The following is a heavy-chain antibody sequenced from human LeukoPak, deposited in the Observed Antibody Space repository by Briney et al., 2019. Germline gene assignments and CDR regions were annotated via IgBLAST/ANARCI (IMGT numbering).Heavy chain of an antibody. CDR2: ISTSSTDT. CDR3: ARDWAPSNGNWFDP. CDR1: GFTFSDYY. D-gene: IGHD1-1*01. Sequence: GGSLRLSCAASGFTFSDYYMSWIRQAPGKGLEWVSYISTSSTDTNYADSVKGRFTISRDNAKKSLYLQMNSLRAEDTAVYYCARDWAPSNGNWFDPWGQGTLVTVSS. V-gene: IGHV3-11*06. J-gene: IGHJ5*02.